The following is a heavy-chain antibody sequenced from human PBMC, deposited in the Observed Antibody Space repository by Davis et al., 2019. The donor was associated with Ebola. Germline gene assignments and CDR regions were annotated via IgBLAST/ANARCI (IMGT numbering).Heavy chain of an antibody. V-gene: IGHV3-11*06. Sequence: PGGSLRLSCAASGFTFSDYYMSWIRQAPGKGLEWVSYISSSSSYTNYADSVKGRFTISRDNAKNSLYLQMNSLRAEDTAVYYCARVLVVVPAAIGPISYYYYMDVWGKGTTVTVSS. D-gene: IGHD2-2*02. CDR2: ISSSSSYT. CDR3: ARVLVVVPAAIGPISYYYYMDV. CDR1: GFTFSDYY. J-gene: IGHJ6*03.